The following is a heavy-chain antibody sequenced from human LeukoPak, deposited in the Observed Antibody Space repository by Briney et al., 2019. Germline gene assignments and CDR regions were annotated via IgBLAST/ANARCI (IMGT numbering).Heavy chain of an antibody. J-gene: IGHJ5*02. CDR1: GVSVSHEY. V-gene: IGHV4-4*07. D-gene: IGHD2-21*02. CDR3: ATYVTGSFSPYFDP. Sequence: SETLSLTCTVSGVSVSHEYWTWIRQPAGKGLEWIGRVYPGGTTNYNFFLKSRVTMSLDTSKNQFSLSPSSVTAADTAVYYCATYVTGSFSPYFDPWGQAALVTVSS. CDR2: VYPGGTT.